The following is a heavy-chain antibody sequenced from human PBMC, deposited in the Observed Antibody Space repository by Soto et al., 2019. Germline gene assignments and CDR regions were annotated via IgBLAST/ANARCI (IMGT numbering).Heavy chain of an antibody. Sequence: GGSLRLSCAASGFTFSSYWMSWVRQAPGKGLEWVANIKQDGSEKYYVDSVKGRFTISRDNAKNSLYLQMNSLRAEDTAVYYCARESTGTVGDYFDYWGQGTLVTVSS. CDR3: ARESTGTVGDYFDY. CDR2: IKQDGSEK. D-gene: IGHD1-1*01. CDR1: GFTFSSYW. J-gene: IGHJ4*02. V-gene: IGHV3-7*03.